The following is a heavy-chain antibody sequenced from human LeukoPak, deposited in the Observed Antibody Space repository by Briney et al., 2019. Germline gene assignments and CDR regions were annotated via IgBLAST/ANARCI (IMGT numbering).Heavy chain of an antibody. D-gene: IGHD1-14*01. Sequence: SETLSLTCAVSGGSISSYYWSWIRQPPGKGLEWIGYIYYSGSNNYNPSLKSRVTISVDTSKNQFSLKLSSVIAADTAVYYCARLRGKWYTLDYWGQGTLVTVSS. CDR2: IYYSGSN. CDR3: ARLRGKWYTLDY. J-gene: IGHJ4*02. V-gene: IGHV4-59*08. CDR1: GGSISSYY.